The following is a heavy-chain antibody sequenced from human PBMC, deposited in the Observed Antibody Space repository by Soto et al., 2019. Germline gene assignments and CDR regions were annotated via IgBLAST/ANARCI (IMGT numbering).Heavy chain of an antibody. D-gene: IGHD2-21*01. Sequence: LRLSCAASGFTFSSYAMSWVRQAPGKGLEWVSAISGSGGSTYYADSVKGRFTISRDNSKNTLYLQMDRLRVEDTAVYFCAKGLALMADHWGQGTPVTVSS. CDR1: GFTFSSYA. J-gene: IGHJ4*02. CDR3: AKGLALMADH. V-gene: IGHV3-23*01. CDR2: ISGSGGST.